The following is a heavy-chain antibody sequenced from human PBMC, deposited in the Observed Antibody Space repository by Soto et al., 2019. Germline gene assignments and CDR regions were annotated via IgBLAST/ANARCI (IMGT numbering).Heavy chain of an antibody. CDR3: ANLLNVAAAGTPHYYGVDV. J-gene: IGHJ6*02. V-gene: IGHV3-30-3*01. CDR1: GFTFSIYA. CDR2: ISFDGSKI. D-gene: IGHD6-13*01. Sequence: QVQLVESGGGVVQPGRSLRLSCAASGFTFSIYAMNWVRQAPGKGLEWVAFISFDGSKIYYADSVRGRFTISRDNSKNTVYLQMNSLRPGDAAVYHCANLLNVAAAGTPHYYGVDVWGQGTTVTV.